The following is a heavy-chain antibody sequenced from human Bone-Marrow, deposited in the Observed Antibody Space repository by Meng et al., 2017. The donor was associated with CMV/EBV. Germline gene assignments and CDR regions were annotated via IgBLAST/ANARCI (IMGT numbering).Heavy chain of an antibody. CDR2: IVVGSGNT. J-gene: IGHJ3*02. CDR3: ASLWELLGAFDI. Sequence: SVKVSCKASGFTFTSSAVQWVRQARGQRLEWIGWIVVGSGNTNYAQKFQERVTITRDMSTSTAYMELSSLRSEDTAVYYCASLWELLGAFDIWGQGTMVTVSS. CDR1: GFTFTSSA. V-gene: IGHV1-58*01. D-gene: IGHD1-26*01.